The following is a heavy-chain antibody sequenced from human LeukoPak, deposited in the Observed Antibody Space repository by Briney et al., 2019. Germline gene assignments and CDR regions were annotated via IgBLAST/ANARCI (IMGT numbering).Heavy chain of an antibody. D-gene: IGHD3/OR15-3a*01. CDR2: IIPMFGTA. Sequence: SVKVSCKASGGTFKSYAITWVRQAPGQGLEWMGQIIPMFGTAEYAQRVQGRVTIVADKSTTTVHMELSSLRSEDTAVYYCARGLDPFAHNPFDIWGQGTMVTVSS. J-gene: IGHJ3*02. V-gene: IGHV1-69*06. CDR1: GGTFKSYA. CDR3: ARGLDPFAHNPFDI.